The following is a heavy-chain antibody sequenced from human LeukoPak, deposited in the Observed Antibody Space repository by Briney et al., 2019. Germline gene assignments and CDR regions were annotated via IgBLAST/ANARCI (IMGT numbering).Heavy chain of an antibody. J-gene: IGHJ5*02. V-gene: IGHV1-18*04. Sequence: ASVKVSCTASGYTFTGYYMHWVRQAPGQGLEWMGWISTYNGNTDYAQKLQGRVTMPTDTSTSTAYMELRSLRSDDTAVYYCARIKQQLPNWFDPWGQGTLVIVSS. CDR1: GYTFTGYY. CDR2: ISTYNGNT. CDR3: ARIKQQLPNWFDP. D-gene: IGHD6-13*01.